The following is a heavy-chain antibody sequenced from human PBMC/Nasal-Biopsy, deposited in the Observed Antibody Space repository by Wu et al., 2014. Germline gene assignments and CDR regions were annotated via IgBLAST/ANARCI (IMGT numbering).Heavy chain of an antibody. D-gene: IGHD2-21*01. Sequence: SGGSINNFYWTWVRQPAGGGLEWIGRIFTSGSTKYSPSLESRATISVDTSRNQISLRLTSVTAADAALYYCARDSDNMVVSAGMGVALDNWFDPLGPGNSGHCLP. CDR2: IFTSGST. V-gene: IGHV4-4*07. CDR3: ARDSDNMVVSAGMGVALDNWFDP. CDR1: GGSINNFY. J-gene: IGHJ5*02.